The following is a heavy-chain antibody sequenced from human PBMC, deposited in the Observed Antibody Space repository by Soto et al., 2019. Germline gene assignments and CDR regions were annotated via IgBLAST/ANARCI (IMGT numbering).Heavy chain of an antibody. V-gene: IGHV3-53*02. Sequence: EVQLVETGGGLIQPGGSLRLSCAASGFTVSSNYMRWVRQAPGKGLEWVSVIYSGGSTYYADSVKGRFTISRDNSKNTLYLQMNSLRAEDTAVYYCASAYCGGDCYHAYWYFDLWGRGTLVTVSS. CDR3: ASAYCGGDCYHAYWYFDL. CDR1: GFTVSSNY. D-gene: IGHD2-21*02. CDR2: IYSGGST. J-gene: IGHJ2*01.